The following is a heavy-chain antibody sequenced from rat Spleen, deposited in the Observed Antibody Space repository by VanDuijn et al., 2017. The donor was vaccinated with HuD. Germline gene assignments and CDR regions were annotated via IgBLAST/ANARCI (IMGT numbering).Heavy chain of an antibody. CDR3: ARQWDY. Sequence: EVRLVESGGGLVQPGRSMKLSCAASGLSFSNYDMAWVRQAPKKGLEWVATIIYDGSRTYYRDSVKGRFTISRDNAKSTLYLQMDSLRSEDTATYYCARQWDYWGQGVMVTVSS. CDR1: GLSFSNYD. J-gene: IGHJ2*01. CDR2: IIYDGSRT. V-gene: IGHV5-7*01.